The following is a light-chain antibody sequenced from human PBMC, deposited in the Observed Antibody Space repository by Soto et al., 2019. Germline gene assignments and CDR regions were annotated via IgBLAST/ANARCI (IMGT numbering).Light chain of an antibody. CDR3: QQSYSTPRLT. CDR1: QSISRY. J-gene: IGKJ4*01. V-gene: IGKV1-39*01. CDR2: ATS. Sequence: DIQMTQSPSSLSASVGDRVTITCRTSQSISRYLNWYQQKPGKAPKLLIYATSSLQSGVPSRFSGSGSGTDFILTISSLQPEDFATYYCQQSYSTPRLTFGGGTKVEIK.